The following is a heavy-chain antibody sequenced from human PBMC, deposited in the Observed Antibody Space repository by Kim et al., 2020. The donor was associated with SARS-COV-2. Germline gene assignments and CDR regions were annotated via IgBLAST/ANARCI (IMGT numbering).Heavy chain of an antibody. CDR3: ARVPSQEVDIGWFDP. CDR1: GFTFSDYY. Sequence: GGSLRLSCAASGFTFSDYYMSWIRQAPGKGLEWVSYISSSSSYTNYADSVKGRFTISRDNAKNSLYLQMNSLRAEDTAVYYCARVPSQEVDIGWFDPWGQGTLVTVSS. V-gene: IGHV3-11*05. J-gene: IGHJ5*02. CDR2: ISSSSSYT. D-gene: IGHD5-12*01.